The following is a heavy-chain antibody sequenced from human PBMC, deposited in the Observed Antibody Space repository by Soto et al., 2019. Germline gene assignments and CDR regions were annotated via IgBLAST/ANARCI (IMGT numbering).Heavy chain of an antibody. CDR2: IDPSDSYT. D-gene: IGHD6-19*01. CDR1: VYSFTSYW. Sequence: PGESLKISCKGSVYSFTSYWISWVRQMPGKGLEWMGRIDPSDSYTNYSPSFQGHVTISADKSISTAYLQWSSLKASDTAMYYCARQSQWLAPPDPWGQGTLVTVSS. CDR3: ARQSQWLAPPDP. J-gene: IGHJ5*02. V-gene: IGHV5-10-1*01.